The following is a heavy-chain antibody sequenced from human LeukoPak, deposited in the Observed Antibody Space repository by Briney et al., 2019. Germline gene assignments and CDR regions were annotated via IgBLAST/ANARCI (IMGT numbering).Heavy chain of an antibody. J-gene: IGHJ4*02. CDR3: AKGDCSSTSCYPNPFDY. Sequence: AGGSLRLSCAASGFTFSSYAMTWVRQAPGKGLEWVSTISGSGGYTYYADSVKGRFTISRDNSKNSLYLQINSLRAEDTAVYYCAKGDCSSTSCYPNPFDYWGQGTLVTVSS. CDR2: ISGSGGYT. CDR1: GFTFSSYA. D-gene: IGHD2-2*01. V-gene: IGHV3-23*01.